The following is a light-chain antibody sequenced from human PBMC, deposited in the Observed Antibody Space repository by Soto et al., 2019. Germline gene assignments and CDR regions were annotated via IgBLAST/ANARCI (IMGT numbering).Light chain of an antibody. CDR1: QSISSY. CDR3: QQRYSTRWT. J-gene: IGKJ1*01. CDR2: AAS. Sequence: DIQMTQSPSSLSASVGDRVTITCRASQSISSYLNWYQQKPGKAPKLLIYAASSLQSGVPSRFSGSGSGTDFTLTISSLPPEDFATSYCQQRYSTRWTFGQGSKVEIK. V-gene: IGKV1-39*01.